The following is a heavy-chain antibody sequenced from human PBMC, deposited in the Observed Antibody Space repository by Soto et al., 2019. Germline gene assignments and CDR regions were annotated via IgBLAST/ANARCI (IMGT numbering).Heavy chain of an antibody. CDR1: GGAISGYY. J-gene: IGHJ5*02. D-gene: IGHD3-3*01. CDR3: ARGQRFSDWFDP. Sequence: KASETLSLTCTVTGGAISGYYWTWIRQSDGEGLEWIGRIYSSGSTNYNPSLKSRVTISLDTSMNYFSLRLGSVTAADTAVYYCARGQRFSDWFDPWGQGTLVTVSS. CDR2: IYSSGST. V-gene: IGHV4-4*07.